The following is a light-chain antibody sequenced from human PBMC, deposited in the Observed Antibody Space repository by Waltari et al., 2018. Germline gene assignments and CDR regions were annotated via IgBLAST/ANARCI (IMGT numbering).Light chain of an antibody. Sequence: DVVMTQSPLSLPVTLGQRASISCRSSQSLPYSDGNTYLNWFHQRPGQSPRRLIYKFSNRDSGVPARFSGSGFGTDFTLTISRVEAEDDGTYFCMVITHWPPSLTFGGGTKVEIK. CDR1: QSLPYSDGNTY. J-gene: IGKJ4*01. CDR3: MVITHWPPSLT. V-gene: IGKV2-30*01. CDR2: KFS.